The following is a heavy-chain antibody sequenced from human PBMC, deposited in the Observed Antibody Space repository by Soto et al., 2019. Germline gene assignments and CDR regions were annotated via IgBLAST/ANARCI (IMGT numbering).Heavy chain of an antibody. V-gene: IGHV3-7*01. J-gene: IGHJ3*02. CDR1: GFTFSSYW. Sequence: GGSLRLSCAASGFTFSSYWMSWVRQAPGKGLEWVANIKQDGSEKYNVDSVKGRFTISRDNAKNQLYLQMNSLRAEDTAVYYCARYYYDILTGYSYDAFDIWGQGTMVTVSS. CDR2: IKQDGSEK. CDR3: ARYYYDILTGYSYDAFDI. D-gene: IGHD3-9*01.